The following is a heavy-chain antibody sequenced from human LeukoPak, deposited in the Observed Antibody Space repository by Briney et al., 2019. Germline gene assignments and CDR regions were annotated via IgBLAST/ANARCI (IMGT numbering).Heavy chain of an antibody. CDR3: AVGYCSGGSCYSLGY. CDR2: INPNSGGT. V-gene: IGHV1-2*04. J-gene: IGHJ4*02. CDR1: GYTFTGYY. D-gene: IGHD2-15*01. Sequence: GASVQVSCKASGYTFTGYYMHWVRQAPGQGLEGMGWINPNSGGTNYAQKFQGWVTMTRDTSISTAYMELSRLRSDHTAVYYCAVGYCSGGSCYSLGYWGQGTLVSVSS.